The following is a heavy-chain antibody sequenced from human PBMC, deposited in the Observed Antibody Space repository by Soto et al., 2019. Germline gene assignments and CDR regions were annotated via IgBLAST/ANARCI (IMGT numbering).Heavy chain of an antibody. CDR1: GFTFSSFW. J-gene: IGHJ4*02. CDR3: ARSPYGESGDDFDN. V-gene: IGHV3-7*01. D-gene: IGHD4-17*01. Sequence: GGSLRLSCAASGFTFSSFWMSWVRQAPGKGLEWVANIKQDGSEKYYVDSVRGRFSISRDNAKNSLFLQMNSLRAEDTAVYYCARSPYGESGDDFDNRGQAALVTISS. CDR2: IKQDGSEK.